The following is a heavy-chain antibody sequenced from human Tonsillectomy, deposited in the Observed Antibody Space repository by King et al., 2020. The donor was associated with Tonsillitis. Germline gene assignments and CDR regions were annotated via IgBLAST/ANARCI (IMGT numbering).Heavy chain of an antibody. V-gene: IGHV3-64D*06. D-gene: IGHD3-22*01. CDR2: ISANGGST. J-gene: IGHJ4*02. CDR3: VKTRYDHDSSAYLD. CDR1: GFTFSSYA. Sequence: VQLVESGGGLVQPGGSLRLSCSASGFTFSSYAMHWVRQAPGKGLEYVSAISANGGSTYYADSVKGRFTISRDNSNNTLYLQMSSLRAEDTAVYFCVKTRYDHDSSAYLDWGQGTLVTVSS.